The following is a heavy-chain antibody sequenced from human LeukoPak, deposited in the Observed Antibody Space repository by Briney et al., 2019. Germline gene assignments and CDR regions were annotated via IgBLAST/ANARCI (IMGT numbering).Heavy chain of an antibody. CDR1: GYTFTSYG. D-gene: IGHD3-3*01. CDR2: ISAYNGKT. Sequence: GASVKVSCKASGYTFTSYGISWVRQAPGQGLEWMGWISAYNGKTNYAQKLQGRVTMTTDTSTSTAYMELRSLRSDDTAVYYCAREVPNYDFWSGYHYYFDYWGQGTLVTVSS. CDR3: AREVPNYDFWSGYHYYFDY. J-gene: IGHJ4*02. V-gene: IGHV1-18*01.